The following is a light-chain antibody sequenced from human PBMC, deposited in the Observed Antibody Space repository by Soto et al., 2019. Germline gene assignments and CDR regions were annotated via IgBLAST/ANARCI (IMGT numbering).Light chain of an antibody. CDR2: GNS. CDR3: AAWDAGLFV. Sequence: QSVVTQPPSVSGTPGQRVTISCSGSSSNFGKTIVSWYKQLPGRAPKVVVYGNSQRPLGVPVRFSGSKSATSASLAISGLLPEDEAEYYCAAWDAGLFVFGSGTKVTVL. CDR1: SSNFGKTI. J-gene: IGLJ1*01. V-gene: IGLV1-44*01.